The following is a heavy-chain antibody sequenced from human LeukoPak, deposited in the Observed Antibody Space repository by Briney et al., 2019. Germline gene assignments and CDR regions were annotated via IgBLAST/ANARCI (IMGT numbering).Heavy chain of an antibody. CDR2: ISWNSGSI. CDR1: GFTFDDYA. J-gene: IGHJ4*02. V-gene: IGHV3-9*01. D-gene: IGHD3-9*01. CDR3: AKAEYYDILTGYSLDY. Sequence: PGRSLRLSCAASGFTFDDYAMHWVRQAPGKGLEWVSGISWNSGSIGYADSVKGRFTIFRGNAKNSLYLQMNSLRAEDTALYYCAKAEYYDILTGYSLDYWGQGTLVTVSS.